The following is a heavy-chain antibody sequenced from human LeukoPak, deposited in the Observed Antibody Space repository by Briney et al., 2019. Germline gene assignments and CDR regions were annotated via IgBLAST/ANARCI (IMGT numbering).Heavy chain of an antibody. CDR3: ARGSAYSWFDP. V-gene: IGHV4-38-2*02. D-gene: IGHD2-21*01. CDR1: GYSISSGYY. J-gene: IGHJ5*02. CDR2: IYFSGNT. Sequence: PSETLSLTCTVSGYSISSGYYWGWIRQPPGKGLEWIGNIYFSGNTYYNPSLKSRVTISLDTSKNQFSLKLSSVTAADTAVYYCARGSAYSWFDPWGQGTLVTVSS.